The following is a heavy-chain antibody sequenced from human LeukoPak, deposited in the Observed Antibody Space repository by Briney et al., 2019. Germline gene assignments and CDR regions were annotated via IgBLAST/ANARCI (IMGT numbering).Heavy chain of an antibody. Sequence: PGESLKISCKGSGYSFTSYWIGWVRQMPGKGLEWMGIIYPGDSDTRYSPSFQGQVTLSAHKSISTAYLQWSSLKAADTAMYYCASRDTMVRGVMVWDYWGQGTLVTVSS. CDR3: ASRDTMVRGVMVWDY. D-gene: IGHD3-10*01. CDR2: IYPGDSDT. CDR1: GYSFTSYW. J-gene: IGHJ4*02. V-gene: IGHV5-51*01.